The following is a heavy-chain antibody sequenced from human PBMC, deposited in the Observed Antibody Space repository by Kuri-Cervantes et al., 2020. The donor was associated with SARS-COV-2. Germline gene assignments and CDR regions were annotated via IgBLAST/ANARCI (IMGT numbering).Heavy chain of an antibody. CDR2: ISPNSGGT. CDR3: VRVDWATPRGPFDM. D-gene: IGHD3/OR15-3a*01. V-gene: IGHV1-2*02. Sequence: ASVKVSCKASGYTFTGYFIHWVRQAPGQGLEWMGWISPNSGGTNYAQKFQGRVTMSRDTSTSTASMELNRLTSDDTAIYYCVRVDWATPRGPFDMWGQGTLVTVSS. CDR1: GYTFTGYF. J-gene: IGHJ3*02.